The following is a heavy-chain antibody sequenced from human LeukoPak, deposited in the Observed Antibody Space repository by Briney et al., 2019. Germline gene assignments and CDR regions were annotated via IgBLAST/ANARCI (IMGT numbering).Heavy chain of an antibody. CDR3: ARMSGYCSGGSCYGNNWFDP. D-gene: IGHD2-15*01. V-gene: IGHV1-69*13. CDR1: GGTFSSYA. Sequence: SVKVSCKASGGTFSSYAISWVRQAPGQGLEWMGGIIPIFGTANYAQKFQGRVTITADESTSTAYMELSSLTSDDTAVYYCARMSGYCSGGSCYGNNWFDPWGQGTLVTVSS. CDR2: IIPIFGTA. J-gene: IGHJ5*02.